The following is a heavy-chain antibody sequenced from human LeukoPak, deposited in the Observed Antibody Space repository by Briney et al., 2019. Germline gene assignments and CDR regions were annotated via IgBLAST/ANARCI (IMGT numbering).Heavy chain of an antibody. CDR3: ARALRYFDWLPDAFDI. V-gene: IGHV4-39*01. Sequence: SETLSLTCTVSGGSISSSSYYWGWIRQPPGKGLEWIGSIYYSGSTYYNPSLKSRVTISVDTSKNQFSLKLSSVTAADTAVYYCARALRYFDWLPDAFDIWGQGTMVTVSS. J-gene: IGHJ3*02. CDR2: IYYSGST. CDR1: GGSISSSSYY. D-gene: IGHD3-9*01.